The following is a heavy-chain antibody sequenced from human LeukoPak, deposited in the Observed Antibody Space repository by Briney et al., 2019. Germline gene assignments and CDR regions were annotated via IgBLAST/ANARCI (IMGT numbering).Heavy chain of an antibody. CDR3: ARDAQRGFDYSNSLEY. D-gene: IGHD4-11*01. CDR1: GFAFSIYG. Sequence: GGSLRLSCATSGFAFSIYGMNWVRQAPGKGLEWVAVIWSDATEKYYGDAVKGRFTISRDNSRNTLYLQMNSLRVEDTAVYYCARDAQRGFDYSNSLEYWGQGTLVTVSS. CDR2: IWSDATEK. J-gene: IGHJ4*02. V-gene: IGHV3-33*01.